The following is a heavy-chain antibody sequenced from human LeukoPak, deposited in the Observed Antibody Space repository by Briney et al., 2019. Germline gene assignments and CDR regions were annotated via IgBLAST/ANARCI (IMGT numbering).Heavy chain of an antibody. CDR3: ASHCSSTSCYGMDV. J-gene: IGHJ6*02. D-gene: IGHD2-2*01. CDR2: IYYSGST. V-gene: IGHV4-59*01. Sequence: GSLRLSCAASGFTFSSYAMSWIRQPPGKGLEWIGYIYYSGSTNYNPSLKSRVTISVDTSKNQFSLKLSSVTAADTAVYYCASHCSSTSCYGMDVWGQGTTVTVSS. CDR1: GFTFSSYA.